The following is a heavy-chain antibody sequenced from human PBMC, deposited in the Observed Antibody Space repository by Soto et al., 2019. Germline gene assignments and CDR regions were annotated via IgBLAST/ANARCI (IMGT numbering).Heavy chain of an antibody. D-gene: IGHD1-7*01. CDR3: AGTTSQYWYYMDV. V-gene: IGHV6-1*01. CDR2: TYYRTRWYY. Sequence: SQTLSLTCVISGDSVSSNSAAWNWIRQSPSRGLEWLGRTYYRTRWYYDYAVSVRSRITVNPDTSKNQFPLQLTSVTPEDTAVYYCAGTTSQYWYYMDVWGKGTTVTVSS. CDR1: GDSVSSNSAA. J-gene: IGHJ6*03.